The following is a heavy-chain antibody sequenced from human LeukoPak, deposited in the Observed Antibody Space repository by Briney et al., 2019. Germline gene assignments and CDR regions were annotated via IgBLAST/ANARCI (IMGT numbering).Heavy chain of an antibody. CDR3: ASSPSYYVILTGYSLSVMDV. J-gene: IGHJ6*02. V-gene: IGHV4-59*01. Sequence: SETLPLTCTVSGGSISSYYWSWIRQPPGKGLEWIGYIYYSGSTNYNPSLKSRVTISVDTSKNQFSLKLSSVTAADTAVYYCASSPSYYVILTGYSLSVMDVWGQGTTVTVSS. CDR1: GGSISSYY. CDR2: IYYSGST. D-gene: IGHD3-9*01.